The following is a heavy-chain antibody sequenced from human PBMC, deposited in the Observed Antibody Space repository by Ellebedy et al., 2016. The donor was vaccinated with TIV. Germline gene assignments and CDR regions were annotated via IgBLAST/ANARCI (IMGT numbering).Heavy chain of an antibody. V-gene: IGHV3-30-3*01. Sequence: GESLKISCAVSGFTFSNYTMHWVRQAPGKGLEWVAVISYDETGKFYADSVKGRFTISKDSSKNTLYLQMNTLRIEDTAVYYCARDAGYDSRGYYPGHWGQGTRVTVSS. CDR1: GFTFSNYT. CDR3: ARDAGYDSRGYYPGH. D-gene: IGHD3-22*01. CDR2: ISYDETGK. J-gene: IGHJ4*02.